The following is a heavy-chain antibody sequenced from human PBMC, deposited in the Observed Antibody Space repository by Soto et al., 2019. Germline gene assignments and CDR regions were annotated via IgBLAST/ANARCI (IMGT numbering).Heavy chain of an antibody. D-gene: IGHD6-13*01. CDR1: GGSFSGYY. V-gene: IGHV4-34*01. J-gene: IGHJ4*02. Sequence: SETLSLTCAVYGGSFSGYYWSWIRQPPGKGLEWIGEINHSGSTNYNPSLKSRVTISVDTSKNQFSLKLSSVTAADTAVYYCARGAVAAASDYWGQGTLVTVSS. CDR3: ARGAVAAASDY. CDR2: INHSGST.